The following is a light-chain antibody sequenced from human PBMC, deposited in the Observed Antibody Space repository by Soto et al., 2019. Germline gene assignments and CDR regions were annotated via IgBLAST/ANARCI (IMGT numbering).Light chain of an antibody. Sequence: EIVLTQSPATLSLSPGERATLSCRASQSVTTFLAWYQQKPDQAPRLLIYDASTRATDIPARFSGSGSGTDFTLTISRLEPGDFAVYYCQHFGGTTFTFGQGTRLEIK. V-gene: IGKV3-11*01. CDR1: QSVTTF. J-gene: IGKJ5*01. CDR2: DAS. CDR3: QHFGGTTFT.